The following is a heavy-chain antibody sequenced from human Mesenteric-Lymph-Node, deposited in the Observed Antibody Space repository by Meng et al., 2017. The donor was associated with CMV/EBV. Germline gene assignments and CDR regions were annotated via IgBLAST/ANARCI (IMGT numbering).Heavy chain of an antibody. CDR2: ITSSSSTT. Sequence: GGSLRLSCAASGFTFSSHSMNWVRQAPGKGLEWVSYITSSSSTTYYADSVKGRFTISRDNSKNSVYLQMNSLRAEDTAVYYCARDRAERGYSYGMDVWGQGTTVTVSS. J-gene: IGHJ6*02. CDR1: GFTFSSHS. V-gene: IGHV3-48*04. CDR3: ARDRAERGYSYGMDV. D-gene: IGHD5-18*01.